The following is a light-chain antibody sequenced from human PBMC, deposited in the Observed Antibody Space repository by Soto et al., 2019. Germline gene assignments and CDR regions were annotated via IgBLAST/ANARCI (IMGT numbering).Light chain of an antibody. CDR1: QSISSW. CDR2: KAS. Sequence: DIQMTQSPSTLSASVGDRVTITCRASQSISSWLAWYQQKPGKAPKLLIYKASSLESGVPSRFSGSGSGTEFTLTISSLQPDDFATYYCQQYNGYSPSTFGQGTKVEIK. V-gene: IGKV1-5*03. CDR3: QQYNGYSPST. J-gene: IGKJ1*01.